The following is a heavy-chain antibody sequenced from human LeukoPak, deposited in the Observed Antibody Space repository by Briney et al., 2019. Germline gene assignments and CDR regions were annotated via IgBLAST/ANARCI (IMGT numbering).Heavy chain of an antibody. CDR1: GYTFTSYG. CDR2: MNPNSGNT. Sequence: ASVKVSCKASGYTFTSYGISWVRQAPGQGLEWMGWMNPNSGNTGYAQKFQGRVTITRNTSISTAHMELSSLRSEDTAVYYCARGRGYGDPFDYWGQGTLVTVSS. J-gene: IGHJ4*02. V-gene: IGHV1-8*03. D-gene: IGHD4-17*01. CDR3: ARGRGYGDPFDY.